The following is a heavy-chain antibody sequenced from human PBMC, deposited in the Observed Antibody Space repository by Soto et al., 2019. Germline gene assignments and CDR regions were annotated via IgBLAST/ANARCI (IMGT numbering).Heavy chain of an antibody. J-gene: IGHJ5*02. V-gene: IGHV1-18*01. D-gene: IGHD1-26*01. CDR2: ISAYNGNT. CDR3: ARDEDYRMGAYGGWFDP. CDR1: GYTFTSYG. Sequence: QVQLVQSGAEVKKPGASVKVSCKASGYTFTSYGISWVRQAPGQGLEWMGWISAYNGNTNYAQKPTGRVTMTTGTATGTAYRELRRLRSDDTAVYYCARDEDYRMGAYGGWFDPWGQGTLVTVSS.